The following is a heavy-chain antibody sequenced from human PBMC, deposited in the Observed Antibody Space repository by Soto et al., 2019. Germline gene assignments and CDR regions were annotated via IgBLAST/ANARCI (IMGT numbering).Heavy chain of an antibody. D-gene: IGHD3-22*01. Sequence: PGWSLRLSCEASGFTFSSYWMHWVRQAPGKGLVWVSLINSDGSITSYADSVKGRFTISRDNAKNTLYLQMNSLRAEDTAVYYCAKERGYYDSSGPGYWGQGTLVTGSS. CDR3: AKERGYYDSSGPGY. CDR1: GFTFSSYW. J-gene: IGHJ4*02. CDR2: INSDGSIT. V-gene: IGHV3-74*01.